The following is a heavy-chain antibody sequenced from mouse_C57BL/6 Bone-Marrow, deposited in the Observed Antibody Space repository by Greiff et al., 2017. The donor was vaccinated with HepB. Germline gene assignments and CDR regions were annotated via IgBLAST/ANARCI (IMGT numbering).Heavy chain of an antibody. CDR3: ARRYYGSFGAGDGYFDV. J-gene: IGHJ1*03. CDR2: IDPANGNT. D-gene: IGHD1-1*01. V-gene: IGHV14-3*01. CDR1: GFNIKNTY. Sequence: EVQLQESVAELVRPGASVKLSCTASGFNIKNTYMHWVKQRPEQGLEWIGRIDPANGNTKDAPKFQGKATITADTSSNTAYLQLSSLTSEDTAIYYGARRYYGSFGAGDGYFDVWGTGTTVTVSS.